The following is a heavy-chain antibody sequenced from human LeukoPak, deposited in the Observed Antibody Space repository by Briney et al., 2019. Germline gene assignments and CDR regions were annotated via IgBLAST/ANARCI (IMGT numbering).Heavy chain of an antibody. V-gene: IGHV3-21*01. Sequence: GGSLRLSCAASGFTFSSYGMHWVRQAPGKGLEWVSRVSGSGGRTYYADSVKGRFTISRDNAKNSLYLQMNSLRAEDTAVYYCARDLIPYYDILTGYYPFDALDYWGQGTLVTVSS. J-gene: IGHJ4*02. D-gene: IGHD3-9*01. CDR3: ARDLIPYYDILTGYYPFDALDY. CDR1: GFTFSSYG. CDR2: VSGSGGRT.